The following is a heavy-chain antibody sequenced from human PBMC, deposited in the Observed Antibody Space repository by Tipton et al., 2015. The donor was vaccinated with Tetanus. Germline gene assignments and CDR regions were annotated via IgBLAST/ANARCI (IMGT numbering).Heavy chain of an antibody. Sequence: TLSLTCTVSGGSMSNNYWSWIRQPPGKGLEWIAYIFHSGSTNYSPSLKSRVTISVDTSKNQFSLNLSSVTAADTAVYYCARSGYYSRAYYHYRMDVWGQGTTVSVSS. D-gene: IGHD3-9*01. J-gene: IGHJ6*02. CDR1: GGSMSNNY. CDR3: ARSGYYSRAYYHYRMDV. V-gene: IGHV4-59*12. CDR2: IFHSGST.